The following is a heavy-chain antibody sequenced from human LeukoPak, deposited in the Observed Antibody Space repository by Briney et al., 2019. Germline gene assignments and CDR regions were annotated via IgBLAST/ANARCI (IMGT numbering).Heavy chain of an antibody. J-gene: IGHJ4*02. D-gene: IGHD6-19*01. Sequence: GSLRLSCAASGFAFSDYYMSWIRQPPGKGLEWIGEINHSGSTNYNPSLKSRVTISVDTSKNQFSLKLSSVTAADTAVYYCARSPRGYSSGWYRWGEFDYWGQGTLVTVSS. CDR3: ARSPRGYSSGWYRWGEFDY. V-gene: IGHV4-34*01. CDR2: INHSGST. CDR1: GFAFSDYY.